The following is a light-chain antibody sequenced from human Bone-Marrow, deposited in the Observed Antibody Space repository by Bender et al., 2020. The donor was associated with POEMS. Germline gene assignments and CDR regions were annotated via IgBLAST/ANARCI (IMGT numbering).Light chain of an antibody. CDR1: SSDVGSYNL. CDR2: DVT. CDR3: SSYSIISTVV. V-gene: IGLV2-14*02. J-gene: IGLJ3*02. Sequence: QSALTQPASVSGSPGQSIIISCSGSSSDVGSYNLVSWYQNHPGKAPKLIISDVTNRPSGVSNRFTGSKSGNTASLTISGLQAEDEADYYCSSYSIISTVVFGGGTKLTVL.